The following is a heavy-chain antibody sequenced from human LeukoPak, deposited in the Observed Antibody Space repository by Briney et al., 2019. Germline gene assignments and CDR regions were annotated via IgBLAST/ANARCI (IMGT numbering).Heavy chain of an antibody. Sequence: SGTLSLTCSVSGYSISSGYYWGWVRQAPGKGLEWIGSIDRSGSTNYNPSLKSRVTISVDTSKNQFSLNVSSVTAADTAVYYCARGPPRYSSYWGQGTLVTVSS. D-gene: IGHD5-18*01. CDR2: IDRSGST. V-gene: IGHV4-38-2*02. CDR3: ARGPPRYSSY. J-gene: IGHJ4*02. CDR1: GYSISSGYY.